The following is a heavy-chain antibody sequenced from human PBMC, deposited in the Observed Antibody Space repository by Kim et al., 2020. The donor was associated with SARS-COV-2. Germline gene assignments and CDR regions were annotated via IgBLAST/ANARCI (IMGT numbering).Heavy chain of an antibody. CDR1: GYSFITYW. J-gene: IGHJ3*02. CDR2: IYPGDSDT. V-gene: IGHV5-51*01. CDR3: ARPRVAAGRDAFDI. D-gene: IGHD6-13*01. Sequence: GESLKISCKGSGYSFITYWIVWVRQMPGKGLEWIGMIYPGDSDTRYSPSFQGQVTISADKSITTAYLQWSSLKASDNAMYYCARPRVAAGRDAFDIWGQGTLVTVSS.